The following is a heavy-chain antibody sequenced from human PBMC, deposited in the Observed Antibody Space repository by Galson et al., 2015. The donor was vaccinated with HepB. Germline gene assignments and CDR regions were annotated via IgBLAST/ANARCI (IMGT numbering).Heavy chain of an antibody. V-gene: IGHV3-21*01. CDR3: ASGGIVVVTATKRGSTDY. CDR2: ISSSSSYI. CDR1: GFTFSSYS. J-gene: IGHJ4*02. Sequence: SLRLSCAASGFTFSSYSMNWVRQAPGKGLEWVSSISSSSSYIYYADSVKGRFTISRDNAKNSLYLQMNSLRAEDTAVYYCASGGIVVVTATKRGSTDYWGQGTLVTVSS. D-gene: IGHD2-21*02.